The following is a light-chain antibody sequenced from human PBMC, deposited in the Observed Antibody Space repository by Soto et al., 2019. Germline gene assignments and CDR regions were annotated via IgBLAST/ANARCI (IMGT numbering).Light chain of an antibody. CDR1: QDISNY. J-gene: IGKJ4*01. CDR2: EAS. CDR3: QHYDNFPVI. V-gene: IGKV1-33*01. Sequence: DIQMTQSPSSLSASVGDRVTITCQASQDISNYLNWYRQRAGKAPQLLIYEASNLQTGVSSRFSGSGSGTDFTFTISSLQPEDIATYYCQHYDNFPVIFGGGTKVEIK.